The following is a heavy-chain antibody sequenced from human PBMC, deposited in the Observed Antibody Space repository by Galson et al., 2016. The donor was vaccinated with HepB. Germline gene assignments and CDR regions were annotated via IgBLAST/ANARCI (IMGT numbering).Heavy chain of an antibody. CDR3: ASPRPGYCSKTSCLGY. J-gene: IGHJ4*02. CDR1: GVSIGATTYF. CDR2: ISYRGST. Sequence: SETLSLTCSVSGVSIGATTYFWGWIRQPPGKGLEWIGSISYRGSTFYTPSLKNRLTISINTSTNQFSLILTSVTVADTAVYYCASPRPGYCSKTSCLGYWGQGTLVTVSS. V-gene: IGHV4-39*01. D-gene: IGHD2-2*01.